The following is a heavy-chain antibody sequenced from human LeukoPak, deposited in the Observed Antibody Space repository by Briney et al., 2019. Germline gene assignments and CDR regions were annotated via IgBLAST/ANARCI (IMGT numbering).Heavy chain of an antibody. Sequence: GGSLRLSCAASGFTFSSYAMHWVRQAPGKGLEWVAVISYDGSNKYHADSVKGRFTISRDNSKNTLYLQMNSLRAEDTAVYYCARQTYYYGSGSYSFDYWGQGTLVTVSS. CDR3: ARQTYYYGSGSYSFDY. J-gene: IGHJ4*02. V-gene: IGHV3-30*04. D-gene: IGHD3-10*01. CDR2: ISYDGSNK. CDR1: GFTFSSYA.